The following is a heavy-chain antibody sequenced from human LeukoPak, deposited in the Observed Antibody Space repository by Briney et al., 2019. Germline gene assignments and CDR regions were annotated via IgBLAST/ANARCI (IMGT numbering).Heavy chain of an antibody. V-gene: IGHV4-59*11. J-gene: IGHJ5*02. Sequence: SETLSLTCTVSGASISSQFWNWIRQPPGKRPEYIGYMSYSGNTNYNPSLKSRVTISLDTSKNQFSLKLSSLTAADTAVYYCARFSSGSNWFDAWGQGTLVTVSS. CDR3: ARFSSGSNWFDA. CDR1: GASISSQF. CDR2: MSYSGNT.